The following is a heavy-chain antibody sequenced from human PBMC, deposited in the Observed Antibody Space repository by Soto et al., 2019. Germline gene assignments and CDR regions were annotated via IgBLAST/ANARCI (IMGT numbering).Heavy chain of an antibody. CDR1: GFTVSSNF. Sequence: GGSLRLSCAASGFTVSSNFMSWVRQAPGKGLEWVSIIYSDGSTYYADSVKGRFTISRDNSKNTLYLQMNSLSADDTAVYYCASRRNPYGAYDYWGQGTLVTVSS. CDR3: ASRRNPYGAYDY. J-gene: IGHJ4*02. D-gene: IGHD4-17*01. CDR2: IYSDGST. V-gene: IGHV3-66*01.